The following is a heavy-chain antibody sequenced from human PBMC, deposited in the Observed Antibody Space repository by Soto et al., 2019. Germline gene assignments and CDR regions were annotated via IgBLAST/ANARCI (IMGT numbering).Heavy chain of an antibody. CDR2: LSSNGGTT. CDR3: ARDRLNYDILTGYYYCGMDV. J-gene: IGHJ6*02. Sequence: PVGSLRLSCAASGFIFTNYAIAWVRQAPGRGLEWVSTLSSNGGTTYYADSVKGRFTISRDNSKNTLYLQMNSLRAEDTAVYYYARDRLNYDILTGYYYCGMDVWGQGTTVTVSS. V-gene: IGHV3-23*01. CDR1: GFIFTNYA. D-gene: IGHD3-9*01.